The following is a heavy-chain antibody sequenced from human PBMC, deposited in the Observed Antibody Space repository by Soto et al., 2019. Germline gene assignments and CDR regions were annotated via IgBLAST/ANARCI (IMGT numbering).Heavy chain of an antibody. CDR1: GFTFSSYA. D-gene: IGHD2-15*01. CDR2: ISGSGGST. Sequence: GGSLRLSCAASGFTFSSYAMSWVRQAPGKGLEWVSAISGSGGSTYYADSVKGRFTISRDNSKNTLYLQMNSLRAEDTAVYYCAKALGYCSGGSCYSGGNFDYWGQGTLVTVSS. J-gene: IGHJ4*02. V-gene: IGHV3-23*01. CDR3: AKALGYCSGGSCYSGGNFDY.